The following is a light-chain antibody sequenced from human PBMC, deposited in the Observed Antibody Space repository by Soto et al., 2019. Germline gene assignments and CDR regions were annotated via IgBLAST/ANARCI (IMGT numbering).Light chain of an antibody. CDR1: QGIGSW. CDR2: KAS. Sequence: IQMTQSPSTLSASVGDRVIITCLASQGIGSWLAWYQQKQGKAPKLLIYKASTIESGVPSRFSGSGSGTDFTLTISSLQPDDFATYYCQQYDTYWTFGQGTKVEIK. V-gene: IGKV1-5*03. J-gene: IGKJ1*01. CDR3: QQYDTYWT.